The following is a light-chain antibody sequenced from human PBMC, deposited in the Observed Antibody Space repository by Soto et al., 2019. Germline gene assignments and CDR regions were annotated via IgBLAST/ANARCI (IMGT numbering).Light chain of an antibody. CDR3: QSYDTGSVV. CDR1: SSNIGANYD. V-gene: IGLV1-40*01. J-gene: IGLJ2*01. Sequence: QSVLTQPPSVSGAPGQRVTITCTGSSSNIGANYDVHWYQHLPGAAPKLLIYANNIRPSGVPDRFSGSRSGITASLAIAGLQAEDEANYVCQSYDTGSVVLGGGTKLTVL. CDR2: ANN.